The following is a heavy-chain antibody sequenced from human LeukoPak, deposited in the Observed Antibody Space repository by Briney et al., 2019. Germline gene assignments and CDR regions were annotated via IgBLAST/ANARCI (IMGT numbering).Heavy chain of an antibody. CDR1: GFTPSTYG. V-gene: IGHV3-30*03. CDR3: ARGGGSYGWFDP. Sequence: GGSLRLSCAASGFTPSTYGMHWVRQAPGKGLEWVAMISYDGNSKQYADFVKGRFTISRDNSKNTLYLQMNSLRAEDTAVYYCARGGGSYGWFDPWGQGTLVTVSS. J-gene: IGHJ5*02. CDR2: ISYDGNSK. D-gene: IGHD3-16*01.